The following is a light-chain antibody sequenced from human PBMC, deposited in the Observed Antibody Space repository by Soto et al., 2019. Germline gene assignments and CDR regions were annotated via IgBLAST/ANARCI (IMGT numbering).Light chain of an antibody. J-gene: IGKJ5*01. CDR3: QQSYSTQPVT. V-gene: IGKV3-20*01. CDR1: QTIGRNY. CDR2: GTS. Sequence: EIVLTQSPGTLSLSPGETATLSCRASQTIGRNYLAWYQQKRGQAPRLLIFGTSTRATGIPDRFSGSGSGTDFTLSISRLEPEDFATYYCQQSYSTQPVTFGQGTRLEI.